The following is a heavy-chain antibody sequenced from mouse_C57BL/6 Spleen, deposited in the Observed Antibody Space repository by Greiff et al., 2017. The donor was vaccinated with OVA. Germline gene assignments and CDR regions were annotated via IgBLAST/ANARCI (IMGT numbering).Heavy chain of an antibody. CDR1: GFSLSTFGMG. CDR2: IWWDDDK. CDR3: ARMTHYYGSSYCDY. J-gene: IGHJ2*01. D-gene: IGHD1-1*01. Sequence: QVTLKASGPGILQPSQTLSLTCSFSGFSLSTFGMGVGWIRQPSGKGLEWLAHIWWDDDKYYTPALKSRLTIPKDTSKNQVFLKIANVDTADTATYYCARMTHYYGSSYCDYWGQGTTLTVSS. V-gene: IGHV8-8*01.